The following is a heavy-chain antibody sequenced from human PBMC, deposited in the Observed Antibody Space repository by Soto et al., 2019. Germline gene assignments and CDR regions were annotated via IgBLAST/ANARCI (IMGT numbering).Heavy chain of an antibody. J-gene: IGHJ4*02. CDR2: ISYDGSNK. CDR3: AKDAPYYYDSSGYYGPFDY. CDR1: VFTCSSYG. V-gene: IGHV3-30*18. D-gene: IGHD3-22*01. Sequence: GALRLSCAASVFTCSSYGIHWVRQAPGKGLEWVALISYDGSNKYYADSVKGRFTISRDNSKNTLYLQMNSLRAEDTAMYYCAKDAPYYYDSSGYYGPFDYWGQGTLVTVSS.